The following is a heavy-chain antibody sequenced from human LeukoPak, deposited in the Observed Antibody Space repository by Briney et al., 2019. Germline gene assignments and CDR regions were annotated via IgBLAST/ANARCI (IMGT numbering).Heavy chain of an antibody. V-gene: IGHV4-31*03. J-gene: IGHJ4*02. CDR2: IYYSGST. Sequence: SETLSLTCTVSGGSISSGGYYWSWIRQHPGKGLEWIGYIYYSGSTYYNPSLKSRVTISVDTSKNQFSLKLSSVTAADTAVYYCARAGYSSGWYARGGFVSDWGQGTLVTVSS. CDR3: ARAGYSSGWYARGGFVSD. CDR1: GGSISSGGYY. D-gene: IGHD6-19*01.